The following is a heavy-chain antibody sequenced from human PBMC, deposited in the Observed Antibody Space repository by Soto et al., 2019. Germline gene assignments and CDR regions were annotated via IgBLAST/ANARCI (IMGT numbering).Heavy chain of an antibody. CDR3: ARATYSRSSFSLDF. J-gene: IGHJ4*02. V-gene: IGHV1-46*01. CDR2: LSLSGGNA. CDR1: GFSFSSHF. Sequence: ASVKVSCKASGFSFSSHFIHWVRQAPGRGLEWVGILSLSGGNANYAQKLQGRVAMYRDTSTNTAFMELSSLRSEDTAVYYCARATYSRSSFSLDFWGQGTLVTVYS. D-gene: IGHD6-6*01.